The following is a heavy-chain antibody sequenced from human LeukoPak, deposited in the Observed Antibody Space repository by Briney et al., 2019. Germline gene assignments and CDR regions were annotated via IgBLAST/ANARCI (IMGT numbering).Heavy chain of an antibody. V-gene: IGHV3-30*19. Sequence: GGSLRLSCAASGFSFSSYVMHWVRQAPGKGLEWVAFISSDGSYKYYADSVKGRITISRDNSKNTLYLQMNSLRAEDTAVYYCARAYTTGTTDNSYWGQGTLVTVSS. CDR1: GFSFSSYV. CDR2: ISSDGSYK. J-gene: IGHJ4*02. CDR3: ARAYTTGTTDNSY. D-gene: IGHD1-1*01.